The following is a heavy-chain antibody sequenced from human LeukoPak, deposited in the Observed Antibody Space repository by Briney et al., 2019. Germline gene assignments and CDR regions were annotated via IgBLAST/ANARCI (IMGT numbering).Heavy chain of an antibody. CDR1: GGSISSSSYY. CDR3: ARVVMVYYYMDV. J-gene: IGHJ6*03. CDR2: INHSGST. D-gene: IGHD3-10*01. V-gene: IGHV4-39*07. Sequence: SETLSLTCTVSGGSISSSSYYWSWIRQPPGKGLEWIGEINHSGSTNYNPSLKSRVTISVDTSKNQFSLKLSSVTAADTAVYYCARVVMVYYYMDVWGKGTTVTVSS.